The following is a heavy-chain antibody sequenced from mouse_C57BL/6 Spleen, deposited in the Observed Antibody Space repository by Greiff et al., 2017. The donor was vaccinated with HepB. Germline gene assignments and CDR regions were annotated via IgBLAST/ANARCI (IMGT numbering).Heavy chain of an antibody. V-gene: IGHV1-61*01. CDR3: ARWGLRNY. J-gene: IGHJ2*01. Sequence: VQLQQPGAELVRPGSSVKLSCKASGYTFTSYWMDWVKQRPGQGLEWIGNIYPSDSETHYNQKFKDKATLTVDKSSSTAYMQLSSLTSEDSAVYYCARWGLRNYWGQGTTLTVSS. CDR1: GYTFTSYW. CDR2: IYPSDSET. D-gene: IGHD2-4*01.